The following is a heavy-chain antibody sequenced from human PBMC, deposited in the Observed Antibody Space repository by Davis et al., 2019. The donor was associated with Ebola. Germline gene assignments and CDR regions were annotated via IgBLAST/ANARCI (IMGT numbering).Heavy chain of an antibody. J-gene: IGHJ3*02. CDR2: ISDSGAFT. Sequence: PGGSLRLSCAASGFTFSTYAMTWVRQAPGKGLEWVSLISDSGAFTYYAESVQGRFTISRDNSKNTLYLQMNSLRAEDTAVYYCAKDLGTSGVVDIWGQGTVVTVSS. CDR3: AKDLGTSGVVDI. CDR1: GFTFSTYA. V-gene: IGHV3-23*01. D-gene: IGHD2-8*01.